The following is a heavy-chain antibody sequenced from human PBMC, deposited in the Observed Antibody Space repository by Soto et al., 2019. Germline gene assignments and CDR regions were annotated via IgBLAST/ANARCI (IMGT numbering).Heavy chain of an antibody. CDR3: ARDRIAAADPDYYYGMDV. J-gene: IGHJ6*02. D-gene: IGHD6-13*01. CDR1: GGSISTYY. Sequence: SETLSLTCTVSGGSISTYYWSWIRQPPQKGLEWIGYIYYSGNTKYNPSLKSRVTISVDTSKNQFSLKLSSVTAADTAVYYCARDRIAAADPDYYYGMDVWGQGTTVTVSS. CDR2: IYYSGNT. V-gene: IGHV4-59*12.